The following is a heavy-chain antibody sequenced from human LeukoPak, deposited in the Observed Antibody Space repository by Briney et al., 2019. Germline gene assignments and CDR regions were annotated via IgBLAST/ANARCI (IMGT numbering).Heavy chain of an antibody. J-gene: IGHJ4*02. Sequence: GGSLRLSCAVSGFTFSDYYMSWIRQAPGKGLEWVSYISTSSYTNYADSLEGRFTISRDNAKKSVYLQMDSLRVEDTAMYYCARDQIGSWWGQGTLVIVSS. CDR1: GFTFSDYY. D-gene: IGHD6-13*01. V-gene: IGHV3-11*06. CDR2: ISTSSYT. CDR3: ARDQIGSW.